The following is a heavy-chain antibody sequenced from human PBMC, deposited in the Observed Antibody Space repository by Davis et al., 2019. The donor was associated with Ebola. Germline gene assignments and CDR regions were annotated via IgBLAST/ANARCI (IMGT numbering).Heavy chain of an antibody. CDR3: ARVPIAAAGTGYFDY. Sequence: PSETLSLTFAVYGGSFSGYYWSWIRQPPGKGLEWIGEINHSGSTNYNPSLKSRVTISVDTSKNQFSLKLSSVTAADTAVYYCARVPIAAAGTGYFDYWGQGTLVTVSS. CDR2: INHSGST. CDR1: GGSFSGYY. J-gene: IGHJ4*02. V-gene: IGHV4-34*01. D-gene: IGHD6-13*01.